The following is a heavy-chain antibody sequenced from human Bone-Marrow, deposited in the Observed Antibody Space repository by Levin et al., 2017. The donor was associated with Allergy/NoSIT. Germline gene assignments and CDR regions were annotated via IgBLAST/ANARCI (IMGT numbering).Heavy chain of an antibody. J-gene: IGHJ3*01. CDR3: SRVGGDRTREAFDL. D-gene: IGHD2-21*01. V-gene: IGHV1-2*06. CDR1: GYTFTDYY. Sequence: ASVKVSCKASGYTFTDYYMAWVRQAPGQGLEWMGRINPNSGDASYAPKFQGRVTMTRDTSLTTAYMELSGLPFDDTAVYYCSRVGGDRTREAFDLWGQGTMVTVSS. CDR2: INPNSGDA.